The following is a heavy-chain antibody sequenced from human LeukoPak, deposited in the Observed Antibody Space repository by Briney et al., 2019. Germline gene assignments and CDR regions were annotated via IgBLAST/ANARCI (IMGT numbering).Heavy chain of an antibody. CDR2: IKEDGSET. V-gene: IGHV3-7*01. D-gene: IGHD2-2*02. J-gene: IGHJ4*02. CDR3: VRDRGHCKGRTCYTVLDN. Sequence: GGSLRLSCGVSGFTFSRNWMTWVRQTPGKGLEWVAHIKEDGSETYYVDSVKGRFTVSRDNAMSSLYLQMNNLRAEDTGVYYCVRDRGHCKGRTCYTVLDNWGQGTLVTVSS. CDR1: GFTFSRNW.